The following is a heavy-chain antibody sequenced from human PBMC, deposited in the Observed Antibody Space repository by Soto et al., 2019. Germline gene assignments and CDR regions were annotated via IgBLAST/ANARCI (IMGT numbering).Heavy chain of an antibody. CDR1: GFTFSSYV. D-gene: IGHD5-12*01. Sequence: EVQLLESGGGLVQPGGSLRLSCAASGFTFSSYVMSWVRQAPGKGLEWVLSFSTGGGTTYYADSVKGRFTISRDNSKNTLYLQMNSLRAEDTAVYYCAKAYSGYDSCVDYWGQGTLVTVSS. J-gene: IGHJ4*02. V-gene: IGHV3-23*01. CDR3: AKAYSGYDSCVDY. CDR2: FSTGGGTT.